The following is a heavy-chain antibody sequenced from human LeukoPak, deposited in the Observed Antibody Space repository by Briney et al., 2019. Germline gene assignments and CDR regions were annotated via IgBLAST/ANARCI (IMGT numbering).Heavy chain of an antibody. D-gene: IGHD3-9*01. J-gene: IGHJ4*02. CDR2: ISAYNGNT. CDR1: GYTFTSYG. CDR3: ARDANIRYFDWLLPLDY. Sequence: GASVKVSCKASGYTFTSYGISWVRQAPGQGLEWMGWISAYNGNTNYAQKLQGRVTMTTDTSTSTAYIELKSLRSDDTAVYYCARDANIRYFDWLLPLDYWGQGTLVTVSS. V-gene: IGHV1-18*01.